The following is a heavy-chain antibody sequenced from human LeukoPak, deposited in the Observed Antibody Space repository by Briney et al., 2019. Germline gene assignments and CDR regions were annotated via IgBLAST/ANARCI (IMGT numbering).Heavy chain of an antibody. D-gene: IGHD4-17*01. Sequence: PGGSLRLSCAASGFTFSSYGMHWVRQAPGKGLEWVAVISYDGSNKYYADSVKGRFTISRDNSKNTLCLQMNSLRAEDTAVYYCARESKDYGDSLDYWGQGTLVTVSS. CDR2: ISYDGSNK. J-gene: IGHJ4*02. CDR1: GFTFSSYG. V-gene: IGHV3-30*03. CDR3: ARESKDYGDSLDY.